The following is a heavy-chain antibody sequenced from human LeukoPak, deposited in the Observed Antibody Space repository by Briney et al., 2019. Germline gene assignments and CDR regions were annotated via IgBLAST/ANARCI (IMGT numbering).Heavy chain of an antibody. Sequence: GGSLRLSCAASGFTFSSYEMNWVRQAPGKGLEWVSYISSSGSTIYYADSVKGRFTISRDNAKNSLYLQMNSLRAEDTAVYYCARMVRGDGRFDPWGQGTLVTVSS. CDR3: ARMVRGDGRFDP. V-gene: IGHV3-48*03. CDR1: GFTFSSYE. J-gene: IGHJ5*02. CDR2: ISSSGSTI. D-gene: IGHD3-10*01.